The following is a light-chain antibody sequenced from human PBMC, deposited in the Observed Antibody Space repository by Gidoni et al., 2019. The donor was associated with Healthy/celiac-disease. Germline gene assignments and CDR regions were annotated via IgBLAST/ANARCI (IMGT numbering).Light chain of an antibody. CDR2: WAS. CDR1: QSVLYSSNNKNY. J-gene: IGKJ5*01. CDR3: QQYYSTPPIT. Sequence: DIVMTQSPDSLAVSLGQRATINCKSSQSVLYSSNNKNYLAWYQQKPGQPPKLLIYWASTRESGVPDRFSGSGSGTDFTLTISSLQAEDVAGYYCQQYYSTPPITFGQXTRLEIK. V-gene: IGKV4-1*01.